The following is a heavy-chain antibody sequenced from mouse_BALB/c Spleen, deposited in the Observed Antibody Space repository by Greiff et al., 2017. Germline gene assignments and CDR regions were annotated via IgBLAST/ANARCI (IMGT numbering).Heavy chain of an antibody. CDR1: GFTFNTYA. CDR3: VRHRTTAIYWYFDV. Sequence: DVKLVESGGGLVQPKGSLKLSCAASGFTFNTYAMNWVRQAPGKGLEWVARIRSKSNNYATYYADSVKDRFTISRDDSQSMLYLQMNNLKTEDTAMYYCVRHRTTAIYWYFDVWGAGTTVTVSS. D-gene: IGHD1-2*01. CDR2: IRSKSNNYAT. J-gene: IGHJ1*01. V-gene: IGHV10-1*02.